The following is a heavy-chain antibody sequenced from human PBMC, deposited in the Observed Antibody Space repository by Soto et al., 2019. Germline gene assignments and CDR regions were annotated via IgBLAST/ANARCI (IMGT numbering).Heavy chain of an antibody. CDR3: ARVIAGYCSGGSCYRYWYFDL. CDR2: MNPNSGNT. CDR1: GYTFTSYD. Sequence: QVQLVQSGAEVKKPGASVKVSCKASGYTFTSYDINWVRQATGQGLEWMGWMNPNSGNTGYAQKFQGRVTMTSNTSRSTAYRELSSLRSEDTAVYYCARVIAGYCSGGSCYRYWYFDLWGRGTLVTVSS. J-gene: IGHJ2*01. D-gene: IGHD2-15*01. V-gene: IGHV1-8*01.